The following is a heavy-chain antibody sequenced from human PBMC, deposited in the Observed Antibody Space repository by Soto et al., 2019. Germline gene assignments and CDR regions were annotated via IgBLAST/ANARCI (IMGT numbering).Heavy chain of an antibody. Sequence: SETLSLTCAVSGCSIRSNNWWSWVRQPPGKGLEWIGEIFHSGSTNYNPSLKTRVTISVDKSKNQFSLKLSSVTAADTAVYYCARVYSGSYSDYWGQGTLVTVSS. V-gene: IGHV4-4*02. CDR1: GCSIRSNNW. J-gene: IGHJ4*02. CDR2: IFHSGST. CDR3: ARVYSGSYSDY. D-gene: IGHD1-26*01.